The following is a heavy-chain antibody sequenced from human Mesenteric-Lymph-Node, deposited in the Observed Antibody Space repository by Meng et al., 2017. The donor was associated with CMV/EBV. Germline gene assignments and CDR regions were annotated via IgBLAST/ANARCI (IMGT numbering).Heavy chain of an antibody. J-gene: IGHJ4*02. V-gene: IGHV3-66*01. D-gene: IGHD2-15*01. CDR2: IYSGDST. Sequence: GESLKISCAASGFTFSSYGMHWVRQAPGKGPEWVAIIYSGDSTYYADSVKGRFTISRDDSKNTLYLQMNSLRVEDTAVYYCAREDIAQTSSFDYWGQGTLVTVSS. CDR3: AREDIAQTSSFDY. CDR1: GFTFSSYG.